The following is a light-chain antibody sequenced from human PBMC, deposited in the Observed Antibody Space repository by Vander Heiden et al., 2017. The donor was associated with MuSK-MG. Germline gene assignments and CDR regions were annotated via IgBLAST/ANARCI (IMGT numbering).Light chain of an antibody. V-gene: IGLV2-11*01. Sequence: QSALTQPRSVSGSPGHSVPLSCTGTSSDVGGNDYVSWYRQHPVEAPKLVIYDVNKRPSGVPDRFSGSKSGNTASLTISGLQADDEADYFCCSFAGTDTSLYVFGTGTRVTVL. CDR1: SSDVGGNDY. CDR3: CSFAGTDTSLYV. J-gene: IGLJ1*01. CDR2: DVN.